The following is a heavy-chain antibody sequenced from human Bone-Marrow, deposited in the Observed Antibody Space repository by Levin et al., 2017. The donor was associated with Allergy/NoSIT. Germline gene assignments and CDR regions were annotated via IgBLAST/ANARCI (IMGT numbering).Heavy chain of an antibody. D-gene: IGHD2-2*01. Sequence: LRLSCTVSGGSISSGGYYWSWIRQHPGKGLEWIGYIYYSGSTYYNPSLKSRVTISVDTSKNQFSLKLSSVTAADTAVYYCARVGRGARTAAPDYWGQGTLVTVSS. CDR2: IYYSGST. J-gene: IGHJ4*02. CDR1: GGSISSGGYY. V-gene: IGHV4-31*03. CDR3: ARVGRGARTAAPDY.